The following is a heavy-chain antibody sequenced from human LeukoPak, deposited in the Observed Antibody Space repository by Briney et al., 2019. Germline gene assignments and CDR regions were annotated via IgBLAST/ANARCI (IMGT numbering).Heavy chain of an antibody. J-gene: IGHJ4*02. V-gene: IGHV1-3*01. CDR2: INAGNGNT. CDR1: GYTFTSYA. D-gene: IGHD5-12*01. CDR3: ARENSGYGYSFDY. Sequence: GASVKVSCKASGYTFTSYAMHWVRQAPGQRLEWMGRINAGNGNTKYSQKFQGRVTISRDTSASTAYMELSSLRSEDTAVYYCARENSGYGYSFDYWGQGTLVTVSS.